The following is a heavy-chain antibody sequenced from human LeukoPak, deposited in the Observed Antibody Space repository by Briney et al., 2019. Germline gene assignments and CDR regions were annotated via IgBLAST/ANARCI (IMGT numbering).Heavy chain of an antibody. CDR1: GGSISSYY. J-gene: IGHJ5*02. Sequence: SETLSLTCTVSGGSISSYYWSWIRQPPGKGLEWIGYIYYSGSTNYNPSLKSRVTISVDTSKNQFSLKLSSVTAADTAVYYCARARINWFDPWGQGTLVTVSS. D-gene: IGHD3-16*01. V-gene: IGHV4-59*01. CDR3: ARARINWFDP. CDR2: IYYSGST.